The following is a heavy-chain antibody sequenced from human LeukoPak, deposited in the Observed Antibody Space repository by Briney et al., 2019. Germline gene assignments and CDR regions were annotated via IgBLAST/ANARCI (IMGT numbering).Heavy chain of an antibody. CDR2: IYSGGST. CDR3: AREQADYYDSSGYSY. J-gene: IGHJ4*02. D-gene: IGHD3-22*01. CDR1: GFTVSSNY. Sequence: GGSLRLSCVASGFTVSSNYMSWLRQAPGKGLDWISVIYSGGSTYYADSVKGRFTISRDNSKNTLYLQMNRLRAEDTAVYYCAREQADYYDSSGYSYWGQGTLVTVSS. V-gene: IGHV3-66*01.